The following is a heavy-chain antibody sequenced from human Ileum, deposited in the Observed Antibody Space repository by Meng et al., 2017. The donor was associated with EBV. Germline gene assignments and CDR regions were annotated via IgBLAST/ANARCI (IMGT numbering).Heavy chain of an antibody. CDR1: VDSMSSSHFY. J-gene: IGHJ4*02. CDR3: VSAYDYGDYEAFAY. D-gene: IGHD4-17*01. V-gene: IGHV4-39*07. CDR2: IFYRGHT. Sequence: LQLQCSGPSRVRPAETLSLPCSGSVDSMSSSHFYWGWIRQSPGKALECIGTIFYRGHTLFNPSLKTRLTISVDTSKNEFSLNLKSVTAADTAVYYCVSAYDYGDYEAFAYWGLGSLVTVSS.